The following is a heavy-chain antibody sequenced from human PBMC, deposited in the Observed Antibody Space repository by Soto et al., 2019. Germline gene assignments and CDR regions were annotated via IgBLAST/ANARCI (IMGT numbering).Heavy chain of an antibody. Sequence: GGSLRLSCVASGFTFNSYSMNWVRQAPGKGLEWVSSISSANAYIYYADSVKGRFTISRDNARNSLYLQMNSLRAEDTAVYYCAKGGLYGSGSYYNAGSYYYYGMDVWGQGTTVTVSS. CDR2: ISSANAYI. CDR1: GFTFNSYS. J-gene: IGHJ6*02. D-gene: IGHD3-10*01. CDR3: AKGGLYGSGSYYNAGSYYYYGMDV. V-gene: IGHV3-21*01.